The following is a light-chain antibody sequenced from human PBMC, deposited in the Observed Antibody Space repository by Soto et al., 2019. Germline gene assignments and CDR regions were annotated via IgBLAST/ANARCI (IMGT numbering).Light chain of an antibody. CDR2: EGS. CDR1: SSDVGSYNL. CDR3: CSYAGSSTFV. J-gene: IGLJ1*01. Sequence: QSVLNQPAAVSGSPGQSITISCTGTSSDVGSYNLVSWYQQHPGKAPKLMIYEGSKRPSGVSNRFSGSKSGNTASLTISGLQAEDEADYYCCSYAGSSTFVLGTGIKITV. V-gene: IGLV2-23*01.